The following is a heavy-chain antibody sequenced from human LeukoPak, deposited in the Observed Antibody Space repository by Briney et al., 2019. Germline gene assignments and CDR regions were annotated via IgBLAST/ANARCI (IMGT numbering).Heavy chain of an antibody. J-gene: IGHJ4*02. CDR2: ISGSGYNT. CDR3: AKHSGSYFIYYFDY. Sequence: TGGSLRLSCTASGFTFSGYGMSWVRQAPGKGLEWVSTISGSGYNTYYADSVKGRFTISRDNSQNTLFLQMNSLSAEDTALYYCAKHSGSYFIYYFDYWGQGTLVTVSS. V-gene: IGHV3-23*01. D-gene: IGHD1-26*01. CDR1: GFTFSGYG.